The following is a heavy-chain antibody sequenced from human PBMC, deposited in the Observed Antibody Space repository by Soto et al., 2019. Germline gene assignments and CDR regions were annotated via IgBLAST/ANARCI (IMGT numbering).Heavy chain of an antibody. V-gene: IGHV4-39*07. CDR3: ARDPDNWFDP. J-gene: IGHJ5*02. Sequence: SETLSLTCTVSGGSVSNSQYFWVWVRQPPGKGLEWIGNISHSGSINYNPSLKSRVTISVDKSKNQFSLKLSSVTAADTAVYYCARDPDNWFDPWGQGTLVTVSS. CDR1: GGSVSNSQYF. CDR2: ISHSGSI.